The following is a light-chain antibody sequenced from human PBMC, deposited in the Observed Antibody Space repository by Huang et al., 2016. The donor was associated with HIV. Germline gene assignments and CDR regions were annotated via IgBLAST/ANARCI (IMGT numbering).Light chain of an antibody. CDR1: QSVSSY. CDR2: GAS. Sequence: EIVLTQSPATLSLSPGERATLSCRASQSVSSYLAWYQHKPGQPPRLLIYGASNRASGIPARFSGSGSGTDFTLTISSLEPEDFAIYYCQQRSNWPALTFGGGTKVEIK. V-gene: IGKV3-11*01. J-gene: IGKJ4*01. CDR3: QQRSNWPALT.